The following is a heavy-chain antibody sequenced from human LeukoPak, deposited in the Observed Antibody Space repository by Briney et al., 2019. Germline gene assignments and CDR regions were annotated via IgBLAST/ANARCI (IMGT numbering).Heavy chain of an antibody. CDR3: ARRKYSSSWYFDY. Sequence: SETLSLTCTVSGGSISSSSYYWGWIRQPPGKGLEWIGSIYYSGSTYYNPSLKSRVTISVDTSKNQFSLKLSSVTAADTAVYYCARRKYSSSWYFDYWGQGTLVTVS. J-gene: IGHJ4*02. CDR1: GGSISSSSYY. D-gene: IGHD6-13*01. V-gene: IGHV4-39*01. CDR2: IYYSGST.